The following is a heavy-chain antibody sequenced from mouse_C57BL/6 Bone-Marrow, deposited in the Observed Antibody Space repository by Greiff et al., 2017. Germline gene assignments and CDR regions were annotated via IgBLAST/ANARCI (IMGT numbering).Heavy chain of an antibody. CDR1: GYTFTSYT. Sequence: VQGVESGAELARPGASVKMSCKASGYTFTSYTMHWVKQRPGQGLEWIGYINPSSGYTKYNQKFKDKATLTADKSSSTAYMQLSSLTSEDSAVYYCARYHYGSSYGYWGQGTTLTVSS. J-gene: IGHJ2*01. D-gene: IGHD1-1*01. CDR3: ARYHYGSSYGY. V-gene: IGHV1-4*01. CDR2: INPSSGYT.